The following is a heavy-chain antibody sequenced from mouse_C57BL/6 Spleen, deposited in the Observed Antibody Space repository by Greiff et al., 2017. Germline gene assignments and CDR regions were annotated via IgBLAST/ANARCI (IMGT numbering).Heavy chain of an antibody. J-gene: IGHJ3*01. CDR2: VLPGSGST. V-gene: IGHV1-9*01. CDR3: ARYYYGSKAWFAY. CDR1: GYTFTGYW. D-gene: IGHD1-1*01. Sequence: QVQLQQSGAELMKPGASVKLSCKATGYTFTGYWIEWVKQRPGHGLEWIGEVLPGSGSTNYNEKFKGKATFTADTSSNTAYMPRSSLTTEDSALDYCARYYYGSKAWFAYWGQGTLVTVSA.